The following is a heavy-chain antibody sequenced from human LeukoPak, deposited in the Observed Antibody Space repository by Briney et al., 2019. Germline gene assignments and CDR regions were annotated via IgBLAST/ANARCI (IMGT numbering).Heavy chain of an antibody. V-gene: IGHV4-31*03. CDR1: GGSVSSGGYY. CDR2: IYYSGST. J-gene: IGHJ5*02. CDR3: ARGKAGLGYCSGGSCLGHWFDP. Sequence: SETLSLTCTVPGGSVSSGGYYWSWIRQHPGKGLEWIGYIYYSGSTYYNPSLKSRVTISVDTSKNQFSLKLSSVTAADTAVYYCARGKAGLGYCSGGSCLGHWFDPWGQGTLVTVSS. D-gene: IGHD2-15*01.